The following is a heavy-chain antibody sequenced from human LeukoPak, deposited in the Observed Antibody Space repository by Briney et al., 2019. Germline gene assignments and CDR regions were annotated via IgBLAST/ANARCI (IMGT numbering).Heavy chain of an antibody. V-gene: IGHV3-30-3*01. CDR3: ARVRYSSGWYSVADY. CDR1: GFTFSSYA. Sequence: PGGSLILSCAASGFTFSSYAMHWVRPAPGKGLEWVAVISYDGSNKYYADSVKGRFTISRDNSKNTLYLEMNSLRAEDTAVYYCARVRYSSGWYSVADYWGQGTLVTVSS. J-gene: IGHJ4*02. D-gene: IGHD6-19*01. CDR2: ISYDGSNK.